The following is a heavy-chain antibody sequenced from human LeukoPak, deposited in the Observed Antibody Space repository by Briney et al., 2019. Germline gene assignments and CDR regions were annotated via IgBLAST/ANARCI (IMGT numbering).Heavy chain of an antibody. Sequence: SETLSLTCTVSGGSISSSNYYWGWIRQPPGKGLEWIGSISHSGSTYYNPSLKSRVTISVDTSKNQFSLKLSSVTAADTAVYYCASGPYYDSSGYYYLQYNWFDPWGQGTLVTVSS. D-gene: IGHD3-22*01. V-gene: IGHV4-39*01. J-gene: IGHJ5*02. CDR3: ASGPYYDSSGYYYLQYNWFDP. CDR1: GGSISSSNYY. CDR2: ISHSGST.